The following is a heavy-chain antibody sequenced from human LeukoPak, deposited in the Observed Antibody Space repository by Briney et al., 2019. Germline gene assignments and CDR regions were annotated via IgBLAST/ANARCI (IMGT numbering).Heavy chain of an antibody. Sequence: ASVKVSCKASGYTFTGYYMHWVRQAPGQGLEWMGWINPNSGGTNYAQKFQGRVTMTRDTSISTAYMELSRLRSDDTAVYYCARCRFSSGWYQFCDAFDIWGQGTMVTVSS. J-gene: IGHJ3*02. CDR3: ARCRFSSGWYQFCDAFDI. CDR1: GYTFTGYY. CDR2: INPNSGGT. D-gene: IGHD6-19*01. V-gene: IGHV1-2*02.